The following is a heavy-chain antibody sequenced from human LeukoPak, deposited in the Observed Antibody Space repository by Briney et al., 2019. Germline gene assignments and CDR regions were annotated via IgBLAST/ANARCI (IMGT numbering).Heavy chain of an antibody. CDR2: INPNSGGT. Sequence: GASVKVSCKASGYTFTGYYMHWVRQAPGQGLEWMGWINPNSGGTNYAQKFQGRVTMTRDTSISTAYMELSRLRSDDTAVYYCARGELGSSWYLIDYWGQGTLVTVSS. J-gene: IGHJ4*02. V-gene: IGHV1-2*02. CDR3: ARGELGSSWYLIDY. CDR1: GYTFTGYY. D-gene: IGHD6-13*01.